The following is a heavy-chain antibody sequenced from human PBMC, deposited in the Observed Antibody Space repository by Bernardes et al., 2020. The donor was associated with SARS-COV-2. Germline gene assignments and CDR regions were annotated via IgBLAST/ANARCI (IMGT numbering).Heavy chain of an antibody. D-gene: IGHD3-9*01. CDR1: GFTFSSYA. Sequence: LRLSCAAAGFTFSSYAMHWVRQAPGKGLEWVAVISYDGSNKYYADSVKGRFTISRDNSKNTLYLQMNSLRAEDTAVYYCARDMRDILTGYYDYFDYWGQGTLVTVSS. CDR2: ISYDGSNK. J-gene: IGHJ4*02. CDR3: ARDMRDILTGYYDYFDY. V-gene: IGHV3-30-3*01.